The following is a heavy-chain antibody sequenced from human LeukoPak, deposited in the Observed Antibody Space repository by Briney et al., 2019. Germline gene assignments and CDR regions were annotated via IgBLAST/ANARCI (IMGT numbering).Heavy chain of an antibody. CDR1: GGTFSGYA. Sequence: SVKVSCKASGGTFSGYAISWVRQAPGQGLEWMGGIISIFGTANYAQKFQGRVTITTDESTSTAYMELSSLRSEDTAVYYCARAPNVWIQHYNWFDPWGQGTLVTVSS. J-gene: IGHJ5*02. V-gene: IGHV1-69*05. CDR2: IISIFGTA. CDR3: ARAPNVWIQHYNWFDP. D-gene: IGHD5-18*01.